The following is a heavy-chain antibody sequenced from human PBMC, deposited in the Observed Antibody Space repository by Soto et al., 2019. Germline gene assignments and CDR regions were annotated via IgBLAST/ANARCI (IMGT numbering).Heavy chain of an antibody. CDR2: ISGSGGST. Sequence: GKGLEWVSIISGSGGSTYYADSVKGRFTISRDNSKNTVHLQMNSLRAEDTAVYYCAKGTTAAGTSIFDPWGQGTLVTVSS. CDR3: AKGTTAAGTSIFDP. V-gene: IGHV3-23*01. D-gene: IGHD6-13*01. J-gene: IGHJ5*02.